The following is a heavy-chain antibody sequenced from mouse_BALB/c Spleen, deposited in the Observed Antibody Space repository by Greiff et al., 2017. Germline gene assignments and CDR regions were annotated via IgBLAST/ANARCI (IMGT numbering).Heavy chain of an antibody. V-gene: IGHV1-5*01. CDR1: GYTFTSYW. CDR3: TRAYYYGSSYWFAY. Sequence: QLKESGTVLARPGASVKMSCKASGYTFTSYWMHWVKQRPGQGLEWIGAIYPGNSDTSYNQKFKGKAKLTAVTSTSTAYMELSSLTNEDSAVYYCTRAYYYGSSYWFAYWGQGTLVTVSA. CDR2: IYPGNSDT. D-gene: IGHD1-1*01. J-gene: IGHJ3*01.